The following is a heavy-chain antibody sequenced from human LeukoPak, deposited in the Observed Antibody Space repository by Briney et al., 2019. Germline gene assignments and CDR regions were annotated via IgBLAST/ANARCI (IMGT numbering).Heavy chain of an antibody. V-gene: IGHV1-8*03. D-gene: IGHD6-19*01. Sequence: ASVKVSCKASGYTFTSYDINWVGQAIGQGLEWMGRMNPNSGNTGYAQKFQGRVTITRNTSISTAYMELSSLRSEDTAVYYCARVGAVAGRADYWGQGTLVTVSP. CDR3: ARVGAVAGRADY. CDR2: MNPNSGNT. CDR1: GYTFTSYD. J-gene: IGHJ4*02.